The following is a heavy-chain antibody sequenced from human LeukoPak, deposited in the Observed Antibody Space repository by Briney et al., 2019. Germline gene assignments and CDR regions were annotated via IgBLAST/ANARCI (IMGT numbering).Heavy chain of an antibody. CDR3: ARDVGDIVTIPAAISVP. J-gene: IGHJ5*02. V-gene: IGHV1-18*01. CDR2: ISAYNGNT. Sequence: ASVKVSCKASGYTFSSYGISWVRRAPGQGLEWMGWISAYNGNTNYAQMLQGRVTMTTDTSTSTAYMEVGSLRSDDTAMYYCARDVGDIVTIPAAISVPWGQGTLVTVSS. CDR1: GYTFSSYG. D-gene: IGHD2-2*01.